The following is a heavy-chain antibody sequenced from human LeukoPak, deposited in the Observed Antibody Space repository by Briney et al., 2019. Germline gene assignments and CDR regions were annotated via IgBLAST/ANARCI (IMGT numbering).Heavy chain of an antibody. V-gene: IGHV3-30*01. CDR1: GFTFSSYA. Sequence: PGRSLRLSCAASGFTFSSYAMHWVRQAPGKGLEWVAVISYDGSNKYYADSVKGRFTISRDNSKNTLYLQMNSLRAEDTAVYNCARVRGSYFAWGAFDIWGQGTMVTVSS. CDR3: ARVRGSYFAWGAFDI. CDR2: ISYDGSNK. D-gene: IGHD1-26*01. J-gene: IGHJ3*02.